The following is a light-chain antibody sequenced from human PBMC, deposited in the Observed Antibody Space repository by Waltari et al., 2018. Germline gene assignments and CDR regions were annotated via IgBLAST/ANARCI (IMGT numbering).Light chain of an antibody. CDR3: QQSYSLPWT. Sequence: DIQMTQSPSSLSASGGDKVTITCRAGQTINKYLNWYQQKPGKAPRVLIYAASTLQSGVPSRFSGGGSGTDFTLTISSLQPEDFGTYFCQQSYSLPWTFGQGTKVEIE. CDR1: QTINKY. V-gene: IGKV1-39*01. CDR2: AAS. J-gene: IGKJ1*01.